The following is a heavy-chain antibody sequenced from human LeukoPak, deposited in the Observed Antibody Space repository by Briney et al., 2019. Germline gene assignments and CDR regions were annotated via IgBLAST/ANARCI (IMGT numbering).Heavy chain of an antibody. Sequence: PGGSLRLSCAASGFSFNLFHMNWVRQAPGKGLEWVSSITRSGTYITYVDSVQGRFTISRDNAKNSLYLQMNSLRVDDTALYYCARASGGWDLDYWGHGTLVTVSS. CDR3: ARASGGWDLDY. CDR2: ITRSGTYI. CDR1: GFSFNLFH. D-gene: IGHD1-26*01. J-gene: IGHJ4*01. V-gene: IGHV3-21*06.